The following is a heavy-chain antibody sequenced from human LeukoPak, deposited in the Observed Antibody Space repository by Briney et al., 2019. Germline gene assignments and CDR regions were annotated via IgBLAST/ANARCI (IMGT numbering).Heavy chain of an antibody. CDR3: ASLTGDSDY. CDR1: GGSISSYY. CDR2: IYYSGST. Sequence: PSETLSLTCTVSGGSISSYYWSWIRQPPGKGLEWIGYIYYSGSTNYNPSLKSRVTISVDTSKNQFSLKLSSVTAADTAVYYCASLTGDSDYWGQGTLVTVSS. D-gene: IGHD7-27*01. J-gene: IGHJ4*02. V-gene: IGHV4-59*01.